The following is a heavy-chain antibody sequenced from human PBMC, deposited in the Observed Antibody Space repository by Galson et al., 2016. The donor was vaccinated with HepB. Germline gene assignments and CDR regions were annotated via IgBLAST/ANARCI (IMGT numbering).Heavy chain of an antibody. CDR2: ISGSSSLI. J-gene: IGHJ3*01. Sequence: SLRLSCAASGFTFSRTTMNWVRQAPGKGLEWVSYISGSSSLIYYADSVKGRFTISRDNVRNSLYLQMNSLRDEDTAVYYCAKNGRFCSGDICHSEDAFDFWGQGTLVTVSS. D-gene: IGHD2-15*01. V-gene: IGHV3-48*02. CDR3: AKNGRFCSGDICHSEDAFDF. CDR1: GFTFSRTT.